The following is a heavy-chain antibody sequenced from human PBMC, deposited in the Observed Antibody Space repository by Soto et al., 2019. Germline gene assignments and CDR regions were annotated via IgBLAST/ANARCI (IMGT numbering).Heavy chain of an antibody. CDR2: ISRSSSYI. J-gene: IGHJ6*02. CDR1: GFTFSTYG. CDR3: ARDQGANYYYYGMGV. V-gene: IGHV3-21*01. D-gene: IGHD1-26*01. Sequence: EVQLVESGGGLDKPGGSLRLSCAASGFTFSTYGMNWVRQAPGKGLEWVSSISRSSSYISYADSLKGRFTISRDNAKNSLYLQMNTLRAEDTAVYYCARDQGANYYYYGMGVWGQGTTVTVSS.